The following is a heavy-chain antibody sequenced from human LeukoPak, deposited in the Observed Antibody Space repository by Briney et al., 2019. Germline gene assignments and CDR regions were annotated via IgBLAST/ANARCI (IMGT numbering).Heavy chain of an antibody. D-gene: IGHD5-12*01. Sequence: KPSETLSLTCTVSGGSISSHYWSWIRQPPGKELEWIGYIYYSGSTNYNPSLKSRVTISVDTSKNQFSLKLSSVTAADTAVYYCASGYDWDNYYYYYMDVWGKGTTVTVSS. CDR2: IYYSGST. V-gene: IGHV4-59*11. J-gene: IGHJ6*03. CDR1: GGSISSHY. CDR3: ASGYDWDNYYYYYMDV.